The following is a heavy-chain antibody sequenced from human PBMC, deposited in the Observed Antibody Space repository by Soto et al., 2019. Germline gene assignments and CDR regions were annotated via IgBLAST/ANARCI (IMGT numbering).Heavy chain of an antibody. D-gene: IGHD2-2*01. CDR2: ISSSGRTI. CDR3: AREARGHTHIIVVVTGEAGMHX. J-gene: IGHJ4*03. Sequence: GRSLRLSCAASGFTFSSYEMNWVRKAPGKGLEWVSYISSSGRTIYYAYSVKGRFTISRDKANNSLYLQMNSLRAEDTAVYYWAREARGHTHIIVVVTGEAGMHXWGQGTLVTVSX. CDR1: GFTFSSYE. V-gene: IGHV3-48*03.